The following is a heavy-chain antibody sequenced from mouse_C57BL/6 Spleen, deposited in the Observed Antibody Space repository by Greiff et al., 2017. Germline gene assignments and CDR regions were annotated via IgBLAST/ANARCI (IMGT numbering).Heavy chain of an antibody. J-gene: IGHJ4*01. CDR1: GFTFSDYY. V-gene: IGHV5-16*01. CDR2: INYDGSST. D-gene: IGHD2-5*01. CDR3: ARDGDSNGSMDY. Sequence: EVKLVESEGGLVQPGSSMKLSCTASGFTFSDYYMAWVRQVPEKGLEWVANINYDGSSTYYLDSLKSRFIISRDNAKNILYLQMSSLKSEDTATYYCARDGDSNGSMDYWGQGTSVTVSS.